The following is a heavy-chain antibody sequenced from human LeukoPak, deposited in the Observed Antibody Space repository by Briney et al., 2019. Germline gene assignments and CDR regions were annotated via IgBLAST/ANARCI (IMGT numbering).Heavy chain of an antibody. V-gene: IGHV3-23*01. CDR2: ITSRDGTT. Sequence: GGSLRLSCAASGFTFSIYAMSWVRQTPGKGLEWVSSITSRDGTTYYADSVKGRFTISRDNSVNTLYLQMTSLRAEDSALYYCARDRPNYYGSDGHYYRRDGDYWGQGTLVTVSS. J-gene: IGHJ4*02. CDR3: ARDRPNYYGSDGHYYRRDGDY. CDR1: GFTFSIYA. D-gene: IGHD3-22*01.